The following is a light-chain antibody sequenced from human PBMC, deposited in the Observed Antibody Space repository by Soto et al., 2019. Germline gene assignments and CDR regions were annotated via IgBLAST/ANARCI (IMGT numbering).Light chain of an antibody. CDR2: DAS. CDR3: LQYSTWPPLYT. V-gene: IGKV3-15*01. CDR1: QAVSSY. Sequence: EIVMTQSPAALSVSLGERVSLTCRASQAVSSYLAWYQQKPGQAPRLHISDASTRATDIPDRFSGSGSGTDFTLTISSLHSSDLAVYYCLQYSTWPPLYTFGQGTKRESK. J-gene: IGKJ2*01.